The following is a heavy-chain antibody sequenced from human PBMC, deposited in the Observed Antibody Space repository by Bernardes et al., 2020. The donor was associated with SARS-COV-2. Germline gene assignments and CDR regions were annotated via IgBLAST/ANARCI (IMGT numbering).Heavy chain of an antibody. CDR1: GGSISSYY. D-gene: IGHD3-10*01. CDR3: ARAAVEYYYGSGDSLDAFDI. V-gene: IGHV4-59*01. CDR2: IYYSGST. Sequence: SETLSLTCTVSGGSISSYYWSWIRQPPGKGLEWIGYIYYSGSTNYNPSLKSRVTISVDTSKNQFSLKLSSVTAADTAVYYCARAAVEYYYGSGDSLDAFDIWGQGTMVTVSS. J-gene: IGHJ3*02.